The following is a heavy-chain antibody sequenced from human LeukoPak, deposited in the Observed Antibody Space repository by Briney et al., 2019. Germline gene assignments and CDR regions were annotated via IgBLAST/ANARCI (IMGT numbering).Heavy chain of an antibody. CDR1: GFTFSGYG. J-gene: IGHJ4*02. D-gene: IGHD4-23*01. CDR2: MSYDGTIK. Sequence: GSLRLSCAASGFTFSGYGMHWVRQAPGKGLEWVAVMSYDGTIKYYADSVKGRFTISRDNSKNTLYLHMNSLRADDTAVYYCAKALSCGGNSMFDYWGQGTLVTVSS. CDR3: AKALSCGGNSMFDY. V-gene: IGHV3-30*18.